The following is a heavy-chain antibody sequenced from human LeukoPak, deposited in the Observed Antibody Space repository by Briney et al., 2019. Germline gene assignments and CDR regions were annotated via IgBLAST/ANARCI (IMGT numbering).Heavy chain of an antibody. D-gene: IGHD6-19*01. CDR1: GYTFTDYN. CDR3: ARVAGWHWFDP. Sequence: GASVKVSCKTSGYTFTDYNLHWVRQAPGQRLEWMGIIKPSGGDTSYAQTLQGRVFMTRDTSTSTVYMELSSLKSADTAVYYCARVAGWHWFDPWGQGTLVTVSS. J-gene: IGHJ5*02. V-gene: IGHV1-46*04. CDR2: IKPSGGDT.